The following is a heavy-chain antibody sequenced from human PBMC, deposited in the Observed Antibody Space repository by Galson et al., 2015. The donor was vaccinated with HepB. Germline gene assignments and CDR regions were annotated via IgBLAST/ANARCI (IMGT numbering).Heavy chain of an antibody. CDR3: ARDRRISNYYDSSGYYDYFDQ. CDR1: GGSVSSGSYY. D-gene: IGHD3-22*01. Sequence: SETLSLTCTVSGGSVSSGSYYWSWLRQPPGKGLEWIGYIYYSGSTNYNPSLKSRVTISVDTSKNQLSLKLSSVTAADTAVYYCARDRRISNYYDSSGYYDYFDQWGQGTLVTVSS. V-gene: IGHV4-61*01. J-gene: IGHJ4*02. CDR2: IYYSGST.